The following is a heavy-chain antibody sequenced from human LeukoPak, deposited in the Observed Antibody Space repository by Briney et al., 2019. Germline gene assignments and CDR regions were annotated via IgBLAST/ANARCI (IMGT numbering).Heavy chain of an antibody. J-gene: IGHJ4*02. CDR2: IIPIFGTA. V-gene: IGHV1-69*05. CDR3: ARGIGDFWSGYYEYYFDY. CDR1: GGTFSSYA. Sequence: SVKVSCRASGGTFSSYAISWVRQAPGQGLEWMGRIIPIFGTANYAQKFQGRVPITTDESTSTAYMELSSLRSEDTAVYYCARGIGDFWSGYYEYYFDYWGQGTLVTVSS. D-gene: IGHD3-3*01.